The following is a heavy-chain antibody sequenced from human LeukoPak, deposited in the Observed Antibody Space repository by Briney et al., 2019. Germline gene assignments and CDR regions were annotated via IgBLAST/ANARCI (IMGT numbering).Heavy chain of an antibody. V-gene: IGHV3-21*01. CDR3: ARDGSGWSRDY. D-gene: IGHD6-13*01. Sequence: GGSLRISCAASGFNFSPCAMTWVRQAPGKGLEWVSTITAGTTHIYYADSVKGRFTTSRDDAKTSLYLQLSSLRTADTAVYYCARDGSGWSRDYWGQGTLVTVSS. CDR2: ITAGTTHI. J-gene: IGHJ4*02. CDR1: GFNFSPCA.